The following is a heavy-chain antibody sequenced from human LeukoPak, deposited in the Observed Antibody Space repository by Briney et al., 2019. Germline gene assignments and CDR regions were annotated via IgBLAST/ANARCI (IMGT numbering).Heavy chain of an antibody. J-gene: IGHJ4*02. Sequence: GGSLRLSCAASGFTFSNYWMSWVRQAPGKGLEWVANIKDDGNEKYYVDSVKGRFTISRDNAKNSLYLQMNSLRAEDTAVYYCARGGVRAIVVVVAATHDYWGQGTLVTVSS. V-gene: IGHV3-7*01. CDR2: IKDDGNEK. CDR3: ARGGVRAIVVVVAATHDY. CDR1: GFTFSNYW. D-gene: IGHD2-15*01.